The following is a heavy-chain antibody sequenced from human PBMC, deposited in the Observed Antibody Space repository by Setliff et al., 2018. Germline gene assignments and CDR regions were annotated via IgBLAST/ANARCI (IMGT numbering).Heavy chain of an antibody. CDR1: GGSVGNSHYY. Sequence: SETLSLTCTVSGGSVGNSHYYWSWIRQPAGKGLEWIGRIYTTWSTYHNPSLKSRVTISLDTSKNQFSLKLTSGTAADTAVYHCARYNPKLPELAIYGSFDYWGQGALVTVSS. CDR2: IYTTWST. D-gene: IGHD3-3*01. CDR3: ARYNPKLPELAIYGSFDY. J-gene: IGHJ4*02. V-gene: IGHV4-61*02.